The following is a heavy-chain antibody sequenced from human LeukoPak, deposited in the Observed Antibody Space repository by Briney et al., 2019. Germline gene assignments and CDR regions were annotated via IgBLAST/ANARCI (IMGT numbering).Heavy chain of an antibody. V-gene: IGHV4-4*09. Sequence: SETLSLTCTVSTGSISSYYWTWIRQPPGKGLEWIGHIYNAGTTNYNPSLKSRVTVSVDTSKNQFSLKLSSVTAADTAVYYCARLGLLWFGEDYWGQGTLVTVSS. D-gene: IGHD3-10*01. J-gene: IGHJ4*02. CDR3: ARLGLLWFGEDY. CDR2: IYNAGTT. CDR1: TGSISSYY.